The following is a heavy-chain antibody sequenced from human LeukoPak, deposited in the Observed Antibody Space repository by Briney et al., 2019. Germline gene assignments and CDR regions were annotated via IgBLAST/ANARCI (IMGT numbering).Heavy chain of an antibody. CDR3: ARHPQDSSGYYRLPDY. Sequence: SGTLSLTCTVSGGSISSYYWSWIRQPPGKGLEWIVYIYYSGSTNYNPSLKSRVTISVDTSKNQFSLKLSSVTAADTAVYYCARHPQDSSGYYRLPDYWGQGTLVTVSS. J-gene: IGHJ4*02. CDR2: IYYSGST. CDR1: GGSISSYY. D-gene: IGHD3-22*01. V-gene: IGHV4-59*01.